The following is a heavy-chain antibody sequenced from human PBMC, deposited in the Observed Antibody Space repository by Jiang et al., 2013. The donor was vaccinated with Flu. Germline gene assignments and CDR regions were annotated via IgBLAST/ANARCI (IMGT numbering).Heavy chain of an antibody. D-gene: IGHD3-22*01. Sequence: GPGLVKPSETLSLTCTVSGGSISSHYCSWIRQPPGKGLEWIGEIYHSGSTNYNPSLKSRVTISVDKSKNQFSLKLSSVTAADTAVYYCARDGTYYYDSSGRRLDYWGQGTLVTVSS. CDR1: GGSISSHY. CDR3: ARDGTYYYDSSGRRLDY. V-gene: IGHV4-4*02. J-gene: IGHJ4*02. CDR2: IYHSGST.